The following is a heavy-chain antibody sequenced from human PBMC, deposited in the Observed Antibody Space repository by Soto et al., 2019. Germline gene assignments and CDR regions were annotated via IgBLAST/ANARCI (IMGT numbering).Heavy chain of an antibody. V-gene: IGHV3-74*03. D-gene: IGHD1-7*01. CDR2: ISGDGSST. CDR3: ARSLPGTYGAFDL. CDR1: EFTFSSYW. J-gene: IGHJ3*01. Sequence: EVQLVDSGGGLVQPGGSLRLSCAASEFTFSSYWMHWVRQSPGKGLVWVSRISGDGSSTKYADSVKGRFTISRDNAKNTVYLQIDSLRAEDTAVYYCARSLPGTYGAFDLWGQGTMVTVSS.